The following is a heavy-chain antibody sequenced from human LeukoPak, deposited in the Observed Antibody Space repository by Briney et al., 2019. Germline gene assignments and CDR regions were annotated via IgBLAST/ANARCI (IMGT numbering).Heavy chain of an antibody. CDR1: GFTFSSYS. J-gene: IGHJ5*02. V-gene: IGHV3-48*02. Sequence: RSGGSLRLSCAASGFTFSSYSMNWVRQAPGKGLEWVSYISSSSSTIYYADSVKGRFTISRDNAKNPVYLQMNSLRDEDTAVYYCARGPISSTSYRGWFDPWGQGTLVTVSS. D-gene: IGHD2-2*01. CDR2: ISSSSSTI. CDR3: ARGPISSTSYRGWFDP.